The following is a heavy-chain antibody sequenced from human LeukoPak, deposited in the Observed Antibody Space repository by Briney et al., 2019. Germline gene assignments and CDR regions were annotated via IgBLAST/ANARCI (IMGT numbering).Heavy chain of an antibody. Sequence: GGSLRLSCAASGFTFSSYAMTWVRQAPGKGLEWVSAISGSGGGTYYADSVKGRFTISRDNSKNTLYLQMNSLRAEDTAVYYCARDGVATNDWQPDHWGQGTLVSVSS. CDR2: ISGSGGGT. D-gene: IGHD5-24*01. CDR3: ARDGVATNDWQPDH. J-gene: IGHJ4*02. CDR1: GFTFSSYA. V-gene: IGHV3-23*01.